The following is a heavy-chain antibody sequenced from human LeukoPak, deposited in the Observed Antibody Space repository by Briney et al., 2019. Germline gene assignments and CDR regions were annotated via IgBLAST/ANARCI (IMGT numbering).Heavy chain of an antibody. Sequence: SETLSLTCTVSGYSISSGYYWGWIRQPPGKGLEWIGSFYHSGSTYYNPSLKSRVTISVDTSKNQFSLKLSSVTAADTAVYYCAREAVAAAGVGMDVWGKGTTVTVSS. J-gene: IGHJ6*04. CDR1: GYSISSGYY. D-gene: IGHD6-13*01. V-gene: IGHV4-38-2*02. CDR2: FYHSGST. CDR3: AREAVAAAGVGMDV.